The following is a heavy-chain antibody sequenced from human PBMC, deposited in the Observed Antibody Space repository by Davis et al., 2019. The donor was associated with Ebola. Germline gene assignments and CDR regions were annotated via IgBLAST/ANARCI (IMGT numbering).Heavy chain of an antibody. CDR1: GFTVSSNY. D-gene: IGHD2-21*01. CDR3: ARDRRGYSGGDYFYFGIDV. CDR2: IYSGGST. J-gene: IGHJ6*02. V-gene: IGHV3-66*01. Sequence: GESLKISCAASGFTVSSNYMSWVRQAPGKGLEWVSVIYSGGSTYYADSVKGRFTISRDNSKNTLYLQMNSLRAEDTAVHYCARDRRGYSGGDYFYFGIDVWGQGTTVTVSS.